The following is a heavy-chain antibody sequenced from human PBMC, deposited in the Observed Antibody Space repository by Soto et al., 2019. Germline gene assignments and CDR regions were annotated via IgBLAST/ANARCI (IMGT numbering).Heavy chain of an antibody. Sequence: QVHLVQSGAEVKKPGASVKVSCKASGYSFTDYYMHWVRQAPGQGLEWMGWINTKTGVTNYAQRVQGRVTMTGDTSINTAYIELSRLRSDDTAVYYCARVGPTGWFDPWGQGTVVTVSS. CDR1: GYSFTDYY. CDR3: ARVGPTGWFDP. V-gene: IGHV1-2*02. CDR2: INTKTGVT. J-gene: IGHJ5*02.